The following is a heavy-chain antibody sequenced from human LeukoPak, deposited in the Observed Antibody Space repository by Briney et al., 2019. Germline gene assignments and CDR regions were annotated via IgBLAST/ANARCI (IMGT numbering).Heavy chain of an antibody. CDR2: ISYDGSNK. Sequence: GGSLRLSCAASGFTFSSYSMNWVRQAPGKGLEWVAVISYDGSNKYYADSVKGRFTISRDNSKNTLYLQMNSLRAEDTAVYYCAATGQVLDYYFDYWGQGTLVTVSS. CDR1: GFTFSSYS. J-gene: IGHJ4*02. CDR3: AATGQVLDYYFDY. D-gene: IGHD3-3*01. V-gene: IGHV3-30*03.